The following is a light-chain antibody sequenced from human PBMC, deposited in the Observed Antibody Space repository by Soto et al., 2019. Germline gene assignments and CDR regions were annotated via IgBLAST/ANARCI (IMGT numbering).Light chain of an antibody. J-gene: IGKJ1*01. V-gene: IGKV3-15*01. CDR1: QSVFSS. CDR3: RLYHNWTA. Sequence: EIVLTQSPATLSVSPGERATLSCRASQSVFSSLAWFQQKPGQAPRLLIYGAATRATGIPARFSDSGSGTEFSLTISILQSEYFAVYYSRLYHNWTAFGQGTKVETK. CDR2: GAA.